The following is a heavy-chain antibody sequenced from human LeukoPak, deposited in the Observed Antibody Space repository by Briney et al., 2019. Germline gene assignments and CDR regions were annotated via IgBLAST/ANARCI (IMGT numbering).Heavy chain of an antibody. CDR3: ARALGRLLYLDY. CDR2: IWYDGSNK. V-gene: IGHV3-33*01. J-gene: IGHJ4*02. CDR1: GFTFSSYG. Sequence: PGRSLRLSCAASGFTFSSYGMHWVRQAPGKGLEWVAVIWYDGSNKYYADSVKGRFTISRDNSKNTLYLQMNSLRAEDTAVYYCARALGRLLYLDYWGQGTLVTVSS. D-gene: IGHD2-8*01.